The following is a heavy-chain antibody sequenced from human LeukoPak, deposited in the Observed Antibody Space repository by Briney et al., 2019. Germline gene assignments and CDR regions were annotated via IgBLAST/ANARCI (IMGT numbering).Heavy chain of an antibody. CDR2: ISGSGGST. D-gene: IGHD2-2*02. CDR1: GFTFSGYA. V-gene: IGHV3-23*01. Sequence: QTGGSLRLSCAASGFTFSGYAMSWVRQAPGKGLEWVSAISGSGGSTYYADSVKGRFTISRDNSKNTLYLQMNSLRAEDTAVYYCANGFYCSSTSCYTGEDWGQGTLVTVSS. CDR3: ANGFYCSSTSCYTGED. J-gene: IGHJ4*02.